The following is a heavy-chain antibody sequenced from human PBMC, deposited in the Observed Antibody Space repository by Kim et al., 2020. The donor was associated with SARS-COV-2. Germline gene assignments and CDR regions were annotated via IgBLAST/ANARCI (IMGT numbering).Heavy chain of an antibody. CDR1: GFTFSSYW. CDR3: ARDCLLRSSWHRGPRAFDI. J-gene: IGHJ3*02. V-gene: IGHV3-7*01. D-gene: IGHD6-13*01. Sequence: GGSLRLSCAASGFTFSSYWMSWVRQAPGKGLEWVANIKQDGSEKYYVDSVKGRFTISRDNAKNSLYLQMNSLRAEDTAVYYCARDCLLRSSWHRGPRAFDIWGQGTMVTVSS. CDR2: IKQDGSEK.